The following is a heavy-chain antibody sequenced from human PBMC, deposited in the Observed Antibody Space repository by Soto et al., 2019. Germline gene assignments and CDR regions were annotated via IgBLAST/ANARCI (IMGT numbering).Heavy chain of an antibody. V-gene: IGHV3-15*01. D-gene: IGHD3-22*01. CDR3: TTERPYYDSSGYYHFHFAY. Sequence: AACGVSVWNAGIGGFRQAPGKGLEWVGRIKSKTDGGTTDYAAPVKGRFTISRDDSKNTLYLQMNSLKTEDTAVYYCTTERPYYDSSGYYHFHFAYRGQGTLVTVFS. CDR1: GVSVWNAG. CDR2: IKSKTDGGTT. J-gene: IGHJ4*02.